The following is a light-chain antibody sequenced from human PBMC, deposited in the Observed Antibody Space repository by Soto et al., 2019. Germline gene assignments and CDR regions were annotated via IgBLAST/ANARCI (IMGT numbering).Light chain of an antibody. CDR3: RSYAGGSTLV. CDR1: INDVGGYNY. CDR2: HVS. V-gene: IGLV2-14*01. J-gene: IGLJ6*01. Sequence: QSALTQPASASGSPGQSVTISCTGTINDVGGYNYVSWYQQHPGKVPKLMIYHVSKRPSGVSNRFSGSKSDTTASLTISGLQAEDEADYYCRSYAGGSTLVFGCGTKVTVL.